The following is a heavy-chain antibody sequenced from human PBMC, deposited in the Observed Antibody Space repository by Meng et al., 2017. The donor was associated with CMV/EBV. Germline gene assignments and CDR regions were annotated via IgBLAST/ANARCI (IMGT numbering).Heavy chain of an antibody. D-gene: IGHD4-17*01. CDR2: ISYDGSNK. CDR3: ARDLGYGDYVGYFDY. CDR1: GFTFSSYA. J-gene: IGHJ4*02. V-gene: IGHV3-30-3*01. Sequence: LSLTCAASGFTFSSYAMHWVRQAPGKGLEWVAVISYDGSNKYYADSEKGRFTISRDNSKNTLYLQMNSLRAEDTAVYYCARDLGYGDYVGYFDYWGQGTLVTVSS.